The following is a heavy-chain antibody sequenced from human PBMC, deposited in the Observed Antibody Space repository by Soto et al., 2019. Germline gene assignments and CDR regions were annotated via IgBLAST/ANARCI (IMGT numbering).Heavy chain of an antibody. CDR2: INAGNGNT. CDR3: ARVPRPWLQKNYGMDV. D-gene: IGHD5-12*01. V-gene: IGHV1-3*01. J-gene: IGHJ6*02. CDR1: GYTFTSYA. Sequence: ASVKVSCKDSGYTFTSYAMHWVRQAPGQRLEWMGWINAGNGNTKYSQKLQGRVTITRDTSASTAYMELSSRRSEDTAVYYCARVPRPWLQKNYGMDVLGQGTTVTVSS.